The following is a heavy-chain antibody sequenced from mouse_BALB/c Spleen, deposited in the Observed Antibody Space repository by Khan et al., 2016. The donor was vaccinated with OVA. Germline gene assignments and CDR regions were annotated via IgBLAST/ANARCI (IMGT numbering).Heavy chain of an antibody. Sequence: EVQLQESGPGLVKPSQSLSLTCNVTGYSITSGYGWNWIRQFPGNKLEWMGYISYSGSTTYNQSLKSRISITRDTYKNQFFLQLNSFNNEDTTTFYCARTARIKYWGQGTTLTVSS. V-gene: IGHV3-2*02. CDR3: ARTARIKY. J-gene: IGHJ2*01. CDR1: GYSITSGYG. D-gene: IGHD1-2*01. CDR2: ISYSGST.